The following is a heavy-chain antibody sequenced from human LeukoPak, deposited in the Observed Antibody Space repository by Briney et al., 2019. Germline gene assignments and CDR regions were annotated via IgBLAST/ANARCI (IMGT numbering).Heavy chain of an antibody. CDR1: GFTFSSYA. V-gene: IGHV3-30-3*01. J-gene: IGHJ4*02. D-gene: IGHD3-9*01. CDR2: ISYDGSNK. Sequence: PGGSLRLSCAASGFTFSSYAMHWVRQAPGKGLEWVAVISYDGSNKYYADSVKGRFTISRDNFKNTLYLQMNSLRAEDTAVYYCARVRYFDWLPFDYWGQGTLVTVSS. CDR3: ARVRYFDWLPFDY.